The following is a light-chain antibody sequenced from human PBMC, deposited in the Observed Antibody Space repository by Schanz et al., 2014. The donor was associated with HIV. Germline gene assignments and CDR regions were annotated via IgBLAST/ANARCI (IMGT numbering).Light chain of an antibody. Sequence: QSVLTQPPSASGTPGQRVTISCSGSSSNIGSNTVNWYQQLPGTAPKLLIYSNNQRPSGVPDRFSGSKSGNTASLTISGREAEDEADYYCGSYTTTSPYVFGAGTKLTVL. CDR2: SNN. J-gene: IGLJ1*01. CDR1: SSNIGSNT. CDR3: GSYTTTSPYV. V-gene: IGLV1-44*01.